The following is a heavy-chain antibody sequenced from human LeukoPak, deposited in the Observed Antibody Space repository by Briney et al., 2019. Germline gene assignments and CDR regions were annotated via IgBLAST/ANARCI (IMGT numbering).Heavy chain of an antibody. CDR3: ARTPITIFGVVTPFDY. CDR1: GYSISSGYY. D-gene: IGHD3-3*01. J-gene: IGHJ4*02. CDR2: IYHSGST. V-gene: IGHV4-38-2*01. Sequence: SETLSLTCAVSGYSISSGYYWGWIRQPPGKGLEWIGSIYHSGSTYCNPSLKSRVTISVDTSKNQFSLKLSSVTAADTAVYYCARTPITIFGVVTPFDYWGQGTLVTVSS.